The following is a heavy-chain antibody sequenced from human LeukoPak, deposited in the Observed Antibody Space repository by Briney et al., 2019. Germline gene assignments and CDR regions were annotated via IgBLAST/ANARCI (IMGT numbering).Heavy chain of an antibody. CDR2: IYYSGST. CDR1: GGSISSGDYY. Sequence: SETLSLTCTVSGGSISSGDYYWSWLRQPPGKGLEWIGYIYYSGSTYYNPSLKSRVTISVDTSKNQFSLKLSSVTAADTAVYYCARVPPYDFWSGYFDYWGQGTLVTVSP. J-gene: IGHJ4*02. D-gene: IGHD3-3*01. CDR3: ARVPPYDFWSGYFDY. V-gene: IGHV4-30-4*08.